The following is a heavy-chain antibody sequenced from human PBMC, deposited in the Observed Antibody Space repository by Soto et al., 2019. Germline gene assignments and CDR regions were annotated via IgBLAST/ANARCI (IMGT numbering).Heavy chain of an antibody. CDR3: ARSAPFDIYAITPVEF. Sequence: ASVKVSCKAPADTFTSYYIHWVRQAPGHGLEWMGIINPNGGSTRFAQTFQGRITMTTDTSTSTVYMELRSLRSEDTAVYYCARSAPFDIYAITPVEFWGQGTLVTVSS. CDR1: ADTFTSYY. CDR2: INPNGGST. J-gene: IGHJ4*02. V-gene: IGHV1-46*01. D-gene: IGHD3-9*01.